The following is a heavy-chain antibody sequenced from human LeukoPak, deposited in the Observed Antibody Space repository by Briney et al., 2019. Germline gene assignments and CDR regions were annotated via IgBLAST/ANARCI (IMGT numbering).Heavy chain of an antibody. J-gene: IGHJ5*02. CDR1: GYTFTSYG. V-gene: IGHV1-18*01. CDR2: ISAYNGNT. CDR3: ARYSFYDFWRGYHDNWFDP. Sequence: ASVKVSCKASGYTFTSYGISWVRQAPGQGLELMGWISAYNGNTNYAQKLQGSVTMTTDTSTSTAYMELRSLKTDETSVYYCARYSFYDFWRGYHDNWFDPWGQGTLVTVSS. D-gene: IGHD3-3*01.